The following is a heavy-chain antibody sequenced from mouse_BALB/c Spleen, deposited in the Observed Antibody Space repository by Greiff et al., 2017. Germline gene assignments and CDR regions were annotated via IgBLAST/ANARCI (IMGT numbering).Heavy chain of an antibody. CDR2: IDPENGDT. CDR1: GFNIKDYY. V-gene: IGHV14-4*02. CDR3: RTPTVVAPRAMDY. D-gene: IGHD1-1*01. Sequence: VQLQQSGAELVRPGALVKLSCKASGFNIKDYYMHWVKQRPEQGLEWIGWIDPENGDTEYAPKFQGKATMTADTSSNTAYLQLSSLTSEDTAVYYCRTPTVVAPRAMDYWGQGTSVTVSS. J-gene: IGHJ4*01.